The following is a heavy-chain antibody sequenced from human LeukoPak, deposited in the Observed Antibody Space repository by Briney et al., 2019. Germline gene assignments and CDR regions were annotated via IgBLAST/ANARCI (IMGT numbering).Heavy chain of an antibody. D-gene: IGHD3-9*01. V-gene: IGHV5-51*03. CDR3: ARRGQYYDILTGYTDAFDI. J-gene: IGHJ3*02. CDR1: GYSFTSYW. CDR2: IYPGDSDT. Sequence: PGESLKISCKGSGYSFTSYWIGWVRQMPGKGLEWMGIIYPGDSDTRYRPSFQGQVTISADKSISTAYLQWSSLKASDTAMYYCARRGQYYDILTGYTDAFDIWGQGTMVTVSS.